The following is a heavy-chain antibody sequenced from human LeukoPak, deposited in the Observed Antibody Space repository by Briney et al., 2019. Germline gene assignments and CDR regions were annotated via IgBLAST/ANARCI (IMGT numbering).Heavy chain of an antibody. Sequence: ASVKVSCKVSGYTLTELSMHWVRQAPGQGLEWMGGISAYNGNTNYAQNLQGRVTMTTDTSTNAAYMNLRSLISDDTAVYYCARYSSGWDSYGMDVWGQGTPVTVSS. CDR1: GYTLTELS. CDR2: ISAYNGNT. D-gene: IGHD6-19*01. J-gene: IGHJ6*02. V-gene: IGHV1-18*01. CDR3: ARYSSGWDSYGMDV.